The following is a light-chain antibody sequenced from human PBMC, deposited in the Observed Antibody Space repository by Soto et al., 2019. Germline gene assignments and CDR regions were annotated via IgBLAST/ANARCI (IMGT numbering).Light chain of an antibody. J-gene: IGLJ2*01. CDR1: SSNIGPTYD. CDR3: STWDDSLNGVV. V-gene: IGLV1-44*01. Sequence: QSVLTQPPSVSGAPGQRVTISCTGSSSNIGPTYDVHWYQQLPGSAPRLLMYSNNQRPSGVPDRFSGSKSGTSAPLAISGLQSEDEADYYCSTWDDSLNGVVFGGGTQLTVL. CDR2: SNN.